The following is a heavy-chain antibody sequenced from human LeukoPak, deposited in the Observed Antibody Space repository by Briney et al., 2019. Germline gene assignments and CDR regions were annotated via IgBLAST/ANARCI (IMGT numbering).Heavy chain of an antibody. J-gene: IGHJ4*02. CDR3: ARGGRYSGSYFVDY. CDR1: GYTFTSYA. V-gene: IGHV1-3*03. CDR2: IYAGNGNT. Sequence: ASVKVSCKASGYTFTSYAMHWVRQAPGQRLEWMGWIYAGNGNTKYSQEFQGRVTITRDTSASTAYMELSSLRSEDMAVYYCARGGRYSGSYFVDYWGQGTLVTVSS. D-gene: IGHD1-26*01.